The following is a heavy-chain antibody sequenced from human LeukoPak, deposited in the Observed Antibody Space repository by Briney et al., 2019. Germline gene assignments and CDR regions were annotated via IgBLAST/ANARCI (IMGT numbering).Heavy chain of an antibody. CDR1: GFTFTSSA. CDR2: IVVGSGNT. J-gene: IGHJ4*02. Sequence: SVKVSCTASGFTFTSSAVQWVRQARGQRLEWIGWIVVGSGNTNYAQKFQERVTITRDMSTSTAYMELSSLRSEDTAVYYCAAAQAVAGEFDYWGQGTLVTVSS. CDR3: AAAQAVAGEFDY. D-gene: IGHD6-19*01. V-gene: IGHV1-58*01.